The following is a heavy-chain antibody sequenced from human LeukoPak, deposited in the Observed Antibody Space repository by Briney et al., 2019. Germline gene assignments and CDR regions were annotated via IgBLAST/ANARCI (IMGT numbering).Heavy chain of an antibody. V-gene: IGHV3-23*01. J-gene: IGHJ4*02. Sequence: PGGSLRLSCAASGFTFSSYAMSWVRQAPGKGXXXXSAIXXXXXSXXXXXPVXXXXTISRDNSKNTLYLQMNSLRAEDTAVYYCAKLGITGTTFYDYWGQGTLVTVSS. CDR3: AKLGITGTTFYDY. CDR1: GFTFSSYA. CDR2: IXXXXXSX. D-gene: IGHD1-20*01.